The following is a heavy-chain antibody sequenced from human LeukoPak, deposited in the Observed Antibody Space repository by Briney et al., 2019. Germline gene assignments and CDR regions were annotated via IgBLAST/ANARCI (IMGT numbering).Heavy chain of an antibody. Sequence: ASVKVSCKASGYTFTSYGISWVRQAPGQGLEWMGWISAYNGNTNYAQKLQSRVTMTTDTSTSTAYMELRSLRSDDTAVYYCARAPNCGGGSCYSDYWGQGTLVTVSS. V-gene: IGHV1-18*01. CDR2: ISAYNGNT. CDR3: ARAPNCGGGSCYSDY. CDR1: GYTFTSYG. D-gene: IGHD2-15*01. J-gene: IGHJ4*02.